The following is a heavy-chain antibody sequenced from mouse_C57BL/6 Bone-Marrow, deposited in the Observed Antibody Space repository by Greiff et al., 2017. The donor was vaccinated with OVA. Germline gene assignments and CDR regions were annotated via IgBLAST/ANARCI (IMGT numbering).Heavy chain of an antibody. CDR1: GYTFTDYN. CDR3: ARLGRGHFDY. Sequence: VQLQQSGPELVKPGASVKIPCKASGYTFTDYNMDWVKQSHGKSLEWIGDINPNNGGTIYNQKFKGKATLTVDKSSSTAYMELRSLTSEDTAVYYCARLGRGHFDYWGQGTTLTVSS. J-gene: IGHJ2*01. D-gene: IGHD4-1*01. V-gene: IGHV1-18*01. CDR2: INPNNGGT.